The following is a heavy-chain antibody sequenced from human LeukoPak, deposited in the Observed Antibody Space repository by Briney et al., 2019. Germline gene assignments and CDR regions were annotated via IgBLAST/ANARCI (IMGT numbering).Heavy chain of an antibody. Sequence: PGGSLRLSCAASGFTFSSYSMNWVRQAPGKGLEWVSYISSSSSTIYYADSVKGRFTISRDNAKNSLYLQMNSLRAEDTAVYYCARVGDHCSSTSCYSKVDYWGQGTLVTVSS. D-gene: IGHD2-2*02. CDR1: GFTFSSYS. V-gene: IGHV3-48*01. CDR3: ARVGDHCSSTSCYSKVDY. CDR2: ISSSSSTI. J-gene: IGHJ4*02.